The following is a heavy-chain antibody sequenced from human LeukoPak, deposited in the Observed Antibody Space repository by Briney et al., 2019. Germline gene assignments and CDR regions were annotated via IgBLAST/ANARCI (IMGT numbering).Heavy chain of an antibody. J-gene: IGHJ4*02. V-gene: IGHV3-30*04. CDR1: GFTFSSYA. CDR3: ARDSGYSGYEWDY. CDR2: ISYDGSNK. Sequence: GGSLRLSCAASGFTFSSYAMHWVRQAPGKGLEWVAVISYDGSNKYYADSVKGRFTISRDNSKNTLYLQMNSLRAEDTAVYYCARDSGYSGYEWDYWGQGTLVTVSP. D-gene: IGHD5-12*01.